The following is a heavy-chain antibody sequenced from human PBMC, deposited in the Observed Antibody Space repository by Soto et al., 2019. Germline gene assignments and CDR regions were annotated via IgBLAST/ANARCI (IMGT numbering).Heavy chain of an antibody. V-gene: IGHV4-59*01. J-gene: IGHJ5*02. CDR3: ARGASGYYPLAWFDP. CDR2: MYYSGIS. D-gene: IGHD3-3*01. Sequence: SETLSLTCTVSGGSISSYYWSWIRQPPGKGLEWIGYMYYSGISNYNPSLKSRVTILLDTPKNQFSLKLSSVTAADSAVYYCARGASGYYPLAWFDPWGQGTLVTVSS. CDR1: GGSISSYY.